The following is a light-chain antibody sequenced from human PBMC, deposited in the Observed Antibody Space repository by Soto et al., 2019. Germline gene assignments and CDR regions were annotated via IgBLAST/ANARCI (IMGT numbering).Light chain of an antibody. CDR1: QSVSSY. V-gene: IGKV3-11*01. Sequence: EIVLTQSPATLSLSPGERATLSCRASQSVSSYLAWYQQKPGQAPRLLIYDASNRATGIPARFSGSASGTDFPLASRSLGPEVFGVYCCQQRSNWPLYPFGQGTKLEI. CDR2: DAS. J-gene: IGKJ2*01. CDR3: QQRSNWPLYP.